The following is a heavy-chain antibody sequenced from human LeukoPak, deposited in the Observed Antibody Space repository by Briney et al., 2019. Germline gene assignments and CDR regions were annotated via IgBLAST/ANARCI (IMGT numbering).Heavy chain of an antibody. D-gene: IGHD1-26*01. CDR3: AKDHLNGGSDGGFDY. Sequence: SLKLCCAASGFTFDDYAMHLIRQAPGKGLELVLGISWDSGSIGYADYVKGRFTISRDNAKNSLYLQMNSLRAEATALYYCAKDHLNGGSDGGFDYWGQGTLVTVSS. CDR1: GFTFDDYA. V-gene: IGHV3-9*01. CDR2: ISWDSGSI. J-gene: IGHJ4*02.